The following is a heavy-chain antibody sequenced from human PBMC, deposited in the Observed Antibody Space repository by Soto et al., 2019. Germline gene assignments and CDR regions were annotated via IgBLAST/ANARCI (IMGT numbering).Heavy chain of an antibody. V-gene: IGHV4-59*01. CDR2: IYYSGST. CDR3: ARGGCSGGSCYHTEYFQH. Sequence: SETLSLTCTVSGGSISSYYWSWIRQPPGKGLEWIGYIYYSGSTNYNPSLKSRVTISVDTSKNQFSLKLSSVTAADTAVYYCARGGCSGGSCYHTEYFQHWGQGTLVTVSS. J-gene: IGHJ1*01. CDR1: GGSISSYY. D-gene: IGHD2-15*01.